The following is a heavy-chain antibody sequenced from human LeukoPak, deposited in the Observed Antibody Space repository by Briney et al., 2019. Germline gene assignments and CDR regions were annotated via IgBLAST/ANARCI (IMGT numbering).Heavy chain of an antibody. J-gene: IGHJ4*02. CDR3: ARDADYGDYVGD. V-gene: IGHV3-33*08. Sequence: GGSLRLSCAASGFTFDDYTMHWVRQAPGKGLEWVAVIWYDGSNKYYADSVKGRFTISRDNSKNTLYLQMNSLRAEDTAVYYCARDADYGDYVGDWGQGTLVTVSS. CDR2: IWYDGSNK. D-gene: IGHD4-17*01. CDR1: GFTFDDYT.